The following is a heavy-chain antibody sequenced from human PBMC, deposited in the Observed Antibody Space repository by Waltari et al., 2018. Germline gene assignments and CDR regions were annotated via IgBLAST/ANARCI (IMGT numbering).Heavy chain of an antibody. V-gene: IGHV3-74*03. CDR2: INNDGRST. J-gene: IGHJ3*01. Sequence: EVQLVESGGGLVQPGGSLRLACAASGFTFSRSWIHWVRQLPGKGLMWVSRINNDGRSTVYADSVKGRFTISRDDAKNTVSLQMNNLSAEDTALYYCARAGLLGAFDVWGQGTMVTVSS. CDR1: GFTFSRSW. D-gene: IGHD2-15*01. CDR3: ARAGLLGAFDV.